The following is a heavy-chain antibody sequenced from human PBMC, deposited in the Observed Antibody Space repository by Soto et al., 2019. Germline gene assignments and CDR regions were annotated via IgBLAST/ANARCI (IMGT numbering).Heavy chain of an antibody. CDR3: GRGYCSGGTCYPWYGMDV. Sequence: GGSLRLSCAASGFTFTNYWMHWVRQAPGKGLVWVSRINSDGSNTSYADSVKGRFTISRDNAENTLYLQMNRLRAEDMAVYYCGRGYCSGGTCYPWYGMDVWGQGTTVTVSS. CDR1: GFTFTNYW. CDR2: INSDGSNT. V-gene: IGHV3-74*01. J-gene: IGHJ6*02. D-gene: IGHD2-15*01.